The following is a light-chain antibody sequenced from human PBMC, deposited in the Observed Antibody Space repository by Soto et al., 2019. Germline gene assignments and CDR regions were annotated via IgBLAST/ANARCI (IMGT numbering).Light chain of an antibody. J-gene: IGKJ4*01. Sequence: EIVLTQSPATLSLSPGESATLSCRASQSVSTFLAWYQQKPGQPPRPLIYDVSNRDPGIPARFGGSGSGTDFTLATSSLEPEDWAVYHCQQRSYWPPLTFGGGTRVEIK. CDR1: QSVSTF. CDR2: DVS. V-gene: IGKV3-11*01. CDR3: QQRSYWPPLT.